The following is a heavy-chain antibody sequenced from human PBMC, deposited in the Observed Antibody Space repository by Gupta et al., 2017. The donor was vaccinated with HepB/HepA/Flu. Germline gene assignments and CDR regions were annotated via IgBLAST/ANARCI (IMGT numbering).Heavy chain of an antibody. CDR1: GYTFTGYY. D-gene: IGHD3-9*01. CDR2: INPNSGGT. Sequence: QVQLVQSGAEVKKPGASVKVSCKASGYTFTGYYMHWVRQAPGQGLEWMGWINPNSGGTNYAQKFQGRVTMTRDTSISTAYMELGRLRSDDTAVYYCARDLVPIYDILTGYLYWDWGQGTLVTVSS. CDR3: ARDLVPIYDILTGYLYWD. V-gene: IGHV1-2*02. J-gene: IGHJ4*02.